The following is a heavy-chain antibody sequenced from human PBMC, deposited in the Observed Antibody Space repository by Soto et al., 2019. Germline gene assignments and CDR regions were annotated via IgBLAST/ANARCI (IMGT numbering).Heavy chain of an antibody. J-gene: IGHJ6*02. Sequence: SETLSLTCTVSGGSISSYYWSWIRQPPGKGLEWIGYIYYSGSTNYNPSLKSRVTISVDTSKNQFSLKLSSVTAADTAVYYCARSGPLDYGDYVVDYYGMDVWGQGTTVTVSS. CDR3: ARSGPLDYGDYVVDYYGMDV. V-gene: IGHV4-59*01. D-gene: IGHD4-17*01. CDR2: IYYSGST. CDR1: GGSISSYY.